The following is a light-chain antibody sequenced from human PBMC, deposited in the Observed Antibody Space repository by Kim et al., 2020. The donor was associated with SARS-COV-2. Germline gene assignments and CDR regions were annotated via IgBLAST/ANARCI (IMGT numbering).Light chain of an antibody. CDR2: DAS. CDR3: QQRSNWPLT. Sequence: EIVLTQYPATLSLSPGERATLSCRASQSVSIYLSWYQQKPGQTPRLLIYDASNRATGIPARFSGSGSGTDFTLTISSLESEDFAIYYCQQRSNWPLTCDQGTRLESK. V-gene: IGKV3-11*01. J-gene: IGKJ5*01. CDR1: QSVSIY.